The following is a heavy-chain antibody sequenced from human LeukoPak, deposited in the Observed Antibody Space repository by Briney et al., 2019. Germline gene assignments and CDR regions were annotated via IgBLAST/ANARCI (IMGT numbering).Heavy chain of an antibody. CDR3: ARSRELLDFDT. CDR2: INPSSNAA. J-gene: IGHJ4*02. D-gene: IGHD3-10*01. V-gene: IGHV1-2*02. CDR1: GYTFSDYT. Sequence: ASVKVSCKTSGYTFSDYTIHWVRQAPGQGLEWMGWINPSSNAANYAQRFEGRVSLTRDTSISTADMVLTSLTSYDTGVYYCARSRELLDFDTWGQGTLVSVSS.